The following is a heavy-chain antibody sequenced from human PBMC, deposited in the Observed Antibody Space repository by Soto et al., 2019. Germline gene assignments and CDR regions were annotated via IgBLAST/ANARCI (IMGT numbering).Heavy chain of an antibody. J-gene: IGHJ4*02. Sequence: ASVKVSCKASGYTFTSYGISWVRQAPGQGLEWMRWISGYNGDTNYAQKLQGRVTMTTDTSTSTAYMELRSLRSDDTAVYYCARAPQTVAGAGIWYWGQGTLVTVSS. CDR2: ISGYNGDT. V-gene: IGHV1-18*04. CDR3: ARAPQTVAGAGIWY. CDR1: GYTFTSYG. D-gene: IGHD6-13*01.